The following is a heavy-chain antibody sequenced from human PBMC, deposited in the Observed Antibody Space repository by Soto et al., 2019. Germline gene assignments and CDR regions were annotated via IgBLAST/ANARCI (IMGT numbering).Heavy chain of an antibody. D-gene: IGHD3-9*01. Sequence: VGSLRLSCAASGFTFSSYGMHWVRQAPGKGLEWVAVISYDGSNKYYADSVKGRFTISRDNSKNTLYLQMNSLRAEDTAVYYCAKTSLAGYQVDYWGQGTLVTVSS. CDR3: AKTSLAGYQVDY. CDR2: ISYDGSNK. V-gene: IGHV3-30*18. J-gene: IGHJ4*02. CDR1: GFTFSSYG.